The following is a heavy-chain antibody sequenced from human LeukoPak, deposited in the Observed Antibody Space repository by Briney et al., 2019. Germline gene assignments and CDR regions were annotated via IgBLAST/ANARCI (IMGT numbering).Heavy chain of an antibody. V-gene: IGHV3-23*01. D-gene: IGHD5-18*01. CDR1: GFTFSSYA. J-gene: IGHJ4*02. CDR3: AKDRRYSYGYFDY. Sequence: GGSLVLSCAASGFTFSSYAMSWVRPAPGKGLGWVSAISGSGGSTYYVDSVKGRFTISRDNSKNTLYLQMNSLRAEDTAVYYCAKDRRYSYGYFDYWGQGTLVTVSS. CDR2: ISGSGGST.